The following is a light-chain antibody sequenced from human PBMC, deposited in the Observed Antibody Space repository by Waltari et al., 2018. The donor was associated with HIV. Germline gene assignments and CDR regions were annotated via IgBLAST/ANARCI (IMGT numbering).Light chain of an antibody. V-gene: IGLV3-10*01. CDR2: EGS. J-gene: IGLJ2*01. CDR1: ALPYRY. Sequence: SHELTQPPSVSVSPGQAARITCSGDALPYRYVYWYQQKSGQAPVLVINEGSRRPSGIPERISGSTTGTMATLPISGAQVEDEADYYCFSTNSGGNQGLFGGGTKLIVL. CDR3: FSTNSGGNQGL.